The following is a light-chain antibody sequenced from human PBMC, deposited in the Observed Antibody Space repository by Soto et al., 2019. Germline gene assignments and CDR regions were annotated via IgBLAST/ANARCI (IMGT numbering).Light chain of an antibody. V-gene: IGKV3-15*01. CDR1: QSVSTR. Sequence: EIVMTQSPATLSVSPGERVTFSCRASQSVSTRLAWYQHKLGQAPRLLISGASTGATGIPPRFSGSGSGTDFTLTIDNLEPEDFAIYYCQQRSNWPPITFGQGTRLEIK. CDR3: QQRSNWPPIT. J-gene: IGKJ5*01. CDR2: GAS.